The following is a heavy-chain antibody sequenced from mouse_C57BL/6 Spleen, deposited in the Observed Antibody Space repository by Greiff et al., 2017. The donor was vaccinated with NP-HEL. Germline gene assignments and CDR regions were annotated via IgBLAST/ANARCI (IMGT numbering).Heavy chain of an antibody. V-gene: IGHV1-80*01. D-gene: IGHD3-1*01. J-gene: IGHJ2*01. CDR1: GYAFSSYW. CDR2: IYPGDGDT. Sequence: QVQLQQSGAELVKPGASVKISCKASGYAFSSYWMNWVKQRPGKGLEWIGQIYPGDGDTNYNGKFKGKATLTADKSSSTAYMQLSSLTSEDSAVYFCARKRGWRRPGGGLFDYWGQGTTLTVSS. CDR3: ARKRGWRRPGGGLFDY.